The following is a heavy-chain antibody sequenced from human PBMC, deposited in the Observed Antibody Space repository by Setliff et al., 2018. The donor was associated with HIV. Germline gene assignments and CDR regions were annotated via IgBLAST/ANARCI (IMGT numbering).Heavy chain of an antibody. J-gene: IGHJ1*01. CDR2: IYYSGTT. D-gene: IGHD2-21*02. CDR3: ASRGIVVVTMSMPDEFFVH. Sequence: SETLSLTCSVSGGSINSDNYYWGWIRQAPGKGLEWIGSIYYSGTTYYNPSLRGRVTISVDRSRNQFSLTLNSATAADTATYYCASRGIVVVTMSMPDEFFVHWGHGSLVTV. V-gene: IGHV4-39*01. CDR1: GGSINSDNYY.